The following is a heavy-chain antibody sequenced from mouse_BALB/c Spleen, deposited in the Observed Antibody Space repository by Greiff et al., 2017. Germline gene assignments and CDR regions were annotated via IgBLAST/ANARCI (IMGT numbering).Heavy chain of an antibody. D-gene: IGHD1-1*01. Sequence: VQLQQSGAELVRPGVSVKISCKGSGYTFTDYAMHWVKQSRAKSLEWIGVISTYYGDASYNQKFKGKATMTVDKSSSTAYMELARLTSEDSAIYYCAREHYYYGSSYHYYAMDYWGQGTSVTVSS. CDR1: GYTFTDYA. V-gene: IGHV1S137*01. CDR2: ISTYYGDA. J-gene: IGHJ4*01. CDR3: AREHYYYGSSYHYYAMDY.